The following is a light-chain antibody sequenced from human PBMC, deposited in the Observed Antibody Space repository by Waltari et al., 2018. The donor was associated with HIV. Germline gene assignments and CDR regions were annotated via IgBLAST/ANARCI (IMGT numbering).Light chain of an antibody. CDR3: QQYNTFTWT. CDR1: QSISRW. Sequence: DIQMTQSPSTLSASVGDRITFTCRASQSISRWLVCHQHEPGKAPKLLIYKASSLESVVPSRFSGSGSGTEFTLTSSSLQPDGFATYYCQQYNTFTWTFGQGTTVEIK. J-gene: IGKJ1*01. V-gene: IGKV1-5*03. CDR2: KAS.